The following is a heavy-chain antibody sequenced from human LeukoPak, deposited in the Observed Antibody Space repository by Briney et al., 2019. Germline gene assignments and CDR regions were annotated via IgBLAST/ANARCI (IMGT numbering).Heavy chain of an antibody. CDR3: ARAQYYDSTTAGGMDV. V-gene: IGHV3-74*01. CDR2: INSDGSST. CDR1: GFTVSSNY. D-gene: IGHD3-22*01. J-gene: IGHJ6*02. Sequence: GGSLRLSCAASGFTVSSNYMSWVRQAPGKGLVWVSRINSDGSSTNYADSVKGRFTISRDNAKNTLYLQMNSLRTEDTAVYYCARAQYYDSTTAGGMDVWGQGTTVTVSS.